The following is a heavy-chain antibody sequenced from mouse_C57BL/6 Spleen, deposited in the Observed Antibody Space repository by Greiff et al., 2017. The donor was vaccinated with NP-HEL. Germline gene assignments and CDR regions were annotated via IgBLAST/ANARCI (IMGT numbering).Heavy chain of an antibody. D-gene: IGHD1-1*01. Sequence: QVQLKQSGAELVKPGASVKISCKASGYAFSSYWMNWVKQRPGKGLEWIGQIYPGDGDTNYNGKFKGKATLTADKSSSTAYMQLSSLTSEDSAVYFCARSNYGSSYPYFDYWGQGTTLTVSS. J-gene: IGHJ2*01. V-gene: IGHV1-80*01. CDR3: ARSNYGSSYPYFDY. CDR1: GYAFSSYW. CDR2: IYPGDGDT.